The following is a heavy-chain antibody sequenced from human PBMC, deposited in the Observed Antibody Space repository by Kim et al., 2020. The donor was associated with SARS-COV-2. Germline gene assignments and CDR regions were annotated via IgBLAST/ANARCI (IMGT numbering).Heavy chain of an antibody. Sequence: FTISRDNSKNTLYLQMNSLRAEDTAVYYCAKYFRSMVRGVSTNYYYGMDVWGQGTTVTVSS. D-gene: IGHD3-10*01. CDR3: AKYFRSMVRGVSTNYYYGMDV. V-gene: IGHV3-23*01. J-gene: IGHJ6*02.